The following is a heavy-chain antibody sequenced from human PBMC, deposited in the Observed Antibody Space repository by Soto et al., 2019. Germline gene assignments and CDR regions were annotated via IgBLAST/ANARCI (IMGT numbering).Heavy chain of an antibody. J-gene: IGHJ4*02. CDR3: AKDRLGGNFDY. Sequence: WGSLRLACAASGFTFSSYGMHWVRQAPGKGLEWVAVISYDGSNKYYADSVKGRFTISRDNSKNTLYLQMNSLRAEDTAVYYCAKDRLGGNFDYWGQGTQITVSS. V-gene: IGHV3-30*18. CDR2: ISYDGSNK. CDR1: GFTFSSYG.